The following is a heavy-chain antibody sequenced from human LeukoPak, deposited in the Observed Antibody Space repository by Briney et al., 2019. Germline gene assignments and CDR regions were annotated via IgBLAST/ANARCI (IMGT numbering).Heavy chain of an antibody. CDR1: GGPVTSSSYY. D-gene: IGHD1-14*01. J-gene: IGHJ4*02. CDR3: ARQREPFDY. V-gene: IGHV4-61*01. Sequence: VKPSETLSLTCTVSGGPVTSSSYYWSWIRQPPAKGLEWIGYIFYSGTTNYNPSLKSRVTISVDTSKNQFSLKLASVTAADTAVYYCARQREPFDYWGQGTLVTVSS. CDR2: IFYSGTT.